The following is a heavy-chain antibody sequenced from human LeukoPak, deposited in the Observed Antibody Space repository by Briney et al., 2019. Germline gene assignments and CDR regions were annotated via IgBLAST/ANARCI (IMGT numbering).Heavy chain of an antibody. CDR1: GYTFTGYF. CDR3: AIAGGGSDAFDI. CDR2: INPNTGGT. Sequence: ASVKVSCKAFGYTFTGYFIHWVRQAPGQGLEWMGRINPNTGGTKYTQKFQGRVTMTRDTSISTAYMGLSRLTSDDTAVYYCAIAGGGSDAFDIWGQGTMVTVSS. V-gene: IGHV1-2*06. J-gene: IGHJ3*02. D-gene: IGHD2-15*01.